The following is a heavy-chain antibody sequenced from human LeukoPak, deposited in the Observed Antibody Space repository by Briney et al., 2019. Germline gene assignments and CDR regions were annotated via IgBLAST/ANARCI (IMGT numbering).Heavy chain of an antibody. J-gene: IGHJ4*02. Sequence: ASVKVSCKASGYTFTNYYMHWVRQGPGLGFEWMGWINPKSGGTSYPQKFQGRLTMTRDTSISTAYMELSRLGSDDTAVYYCVPSANYYYFDYWGQGTLVTVSS. D-gene: IGHD4/OR15-4a*01. CDR3: VPSANYYYFDY. CDR2: INPKSGGT. CDR1: GYTFTNYY. V-gene: IGHV1-2*02.